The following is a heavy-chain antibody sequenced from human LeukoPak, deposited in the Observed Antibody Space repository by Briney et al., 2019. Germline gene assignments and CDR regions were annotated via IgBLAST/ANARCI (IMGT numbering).Heavy chain of an antibody. CDR3: ARDRRWYDILTGYSGGNWFDP. J-gene: IGHJ5*02. CDR1: GFAFSSYW. CDR2: INSDGSST. V-gene: IGHV3-74*01. Sequence: GGSLRLSCAASGFAFSSYWMHWVRQAPGKGLVWVSRINSDGSSTSYADSVKGRFTISRDNAKNTLYLQMNSLRAEDTAVYYCARDRRWYDILTGYSGGNWFDPWGQGTLVTVSS. D-gene: IGHD3-9*01.